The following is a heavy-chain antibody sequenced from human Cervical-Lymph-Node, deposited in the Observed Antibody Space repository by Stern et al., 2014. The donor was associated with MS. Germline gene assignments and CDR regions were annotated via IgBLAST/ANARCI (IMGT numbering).Heavy chain of an antibody. D-gene: IGHD2-15*01. CDR1: GHSFSGYY. CDR3: ARHLGRQGRIYGMDV. CDR2: ISPGDSDN. V-gene: IGHV5-51*01. J-gene: IGHJ6*02. Sequence: EVQLVESGAEVIKPGESLKLSCKGSGHSFSGYYIAWVRQLPGTGLEWMWMISPGDSDNRYSPSFQGRVTISADKSIATAYLQWSGLKASDTAKYYCARHLGRQGRIYGMDVWGQGTTVIVSS.